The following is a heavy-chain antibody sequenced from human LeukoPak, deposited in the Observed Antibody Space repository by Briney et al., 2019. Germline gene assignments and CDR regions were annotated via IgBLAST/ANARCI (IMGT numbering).Heavy chain of an antibody. J-gene: IGHJ6*03. D-gene: IGHD6-6*01. V-gene: IGHV7-4-1*02. CDR2: INTNTGNP. Sequence: GASVKVSCKASGYTFTNYAMNWVRQAPGQGLEWMGWINTNTGNPTYAQGFTGRFVFSLDISVSTAYLQISSLKAEDTAVYYCAGYSSSSPHCYYYMDVWGKGTTVTVSS. CDR3: AGYSSSSPHCYYYMDV. CDR1: GYTFTNYA.